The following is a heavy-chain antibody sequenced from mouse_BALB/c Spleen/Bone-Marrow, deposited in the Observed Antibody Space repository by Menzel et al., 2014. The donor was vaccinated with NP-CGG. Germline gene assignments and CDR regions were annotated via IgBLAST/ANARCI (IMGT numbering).Heavy chain of an antibody. Sequence: EVKLMESGGGLVQPGGSLKLSCAASGFTFSSYGMSWVRQTPDKRLELVATINSNGGSTYYPDSVKGRFTISRDNAKNTLYLQMSSLKSEDAAMYYCASDYYGSSYAMDYWGQGTSVTVSS. D-gene: IGHD1-1*01. J-gene: IGHJ4*01. CDR3: ASDYYGSSYAMDY. CDR2: INSNGGST. V-gene: IGHV5-6-3*01. CDR1: GFTFSSYG.